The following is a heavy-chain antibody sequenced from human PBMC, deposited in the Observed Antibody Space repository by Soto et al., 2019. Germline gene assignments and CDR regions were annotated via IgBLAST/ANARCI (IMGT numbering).Heavy chain of an antibody. CDR3: AKDEVYGGNYYYYGMDV. Sequence: QPGGSLRLSCAASGFTFSSYAMSWVRQAPGKGLEWVSAISGSGGSTYYADSVKGRFTISRDNSKNTLYLQMNSLRAEDTAVYYCAKDEVYGGNYYYYGMDVWGQGTTVTVSS. D-gene: IGHD2-15*01. V-gene: IGHV3-23*01. J-gene: IGHJ6*02. CDR2: ISGSGGST. CDR1: GFTFSSYA.